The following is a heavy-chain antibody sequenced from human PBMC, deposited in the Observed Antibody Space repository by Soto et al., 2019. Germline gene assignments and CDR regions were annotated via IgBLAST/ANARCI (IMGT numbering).Heavy chain of an antibody. D-gene: IGHD2-8*02. V-gene: IGHV3-15*07. CDR2: IKSKTDGGTT. CDR3: TTPGSAVYYFDS. J-gene: IGHJ4*02. CDR1: SVSTAW. Sequence: SVSTAWMNWVRQAPGKGLEWVGRIKSKTDGGTTDYAAPVKGRFTISRDDSKNTLYLQMNSLKTEDTAVYYCTTPGSAVYYFDSWGQGTLVTVSS.